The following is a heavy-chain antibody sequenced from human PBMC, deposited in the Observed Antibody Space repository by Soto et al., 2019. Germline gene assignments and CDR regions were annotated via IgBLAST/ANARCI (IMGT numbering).Heavy chain of an antibody. J-gene: IGHJ4*02. V-gene: IGHV4-4*07. CDR1: GGSISGYY. Sequence: SETLSLTCTVSGGSISGYYWSWIRQPAGKGLGWIGRIYTSGSTNYNPSLKSRVTMSVDTSKNQFSLKLSSVTAADTAVYYCARDGGSYPYYIDYWGQGTLVTVSS. D-gene: IGHD1-26*01. CDR3: ARDGGSYPYYIDY. CDR2: IYTSGST.